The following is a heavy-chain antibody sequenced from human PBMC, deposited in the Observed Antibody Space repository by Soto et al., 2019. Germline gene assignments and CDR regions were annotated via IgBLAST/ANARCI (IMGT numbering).Heavy chain of an antibody. D-gene: IGHD2-21*02. CDR1: GGTFSSYA. J-gene: IGHJ4*02. CDR2: IIPIFGTA. CDR3: ASPLAYCGGDCPFDY. Sequence: QVQLVQSGAEVKKPRSSVKVSCKASGGTFSSYAISWVRQAPGQGLEWMGGIIPIFGTANYAQKFQGRVTITADESTSTAYMELSSLRSEDTAVYYCASPLAYCGGDCPFDYWGQGTLVTVSS. V-gene: IGHV1-69*01.